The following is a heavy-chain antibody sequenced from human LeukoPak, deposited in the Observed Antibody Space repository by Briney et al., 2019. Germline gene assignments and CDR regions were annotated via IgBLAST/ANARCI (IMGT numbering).Heavy chain of an antibody. D-gene: IGHD1-26*01. V-gene: IGHV4-59*04. CDR3: ARELTYADY. CDR1: GGSITNYY. Sequence: PSETLSLTCTVSGGSITNYYWSWMRQPPGKGLEWIGYIYYSGSTYYNPSLKSRVTMSVDTSKNQFSLKLSSVTAADTAVYYCARELTYADYWGQGTLVTVSS. J-gene: IGHJ4*02. CDR2: IYYSGST.